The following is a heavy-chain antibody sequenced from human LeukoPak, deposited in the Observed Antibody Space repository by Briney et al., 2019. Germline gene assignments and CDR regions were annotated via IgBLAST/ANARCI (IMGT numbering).Heavy chain of an antibody. CDR3: AKDLYAWYYYDSSGYYPG. V-gene: IGHV3-11*01. CDR1: GFTFSDYY. J-gene: IGHJ4*02. CDR2: ISSSGSTI. D-gene: IGHD3-22*01. Sequence: GGSLRLSCAASGFTFSDYYMSWIRQAPGKGLEWVSYISSSGSTIYYADSVKGRFTISRDNSKNTLYLQMNSLRAEDTAVYYCAKDLYAWYYYDSSGYYPGWGQGTLVTVSS.